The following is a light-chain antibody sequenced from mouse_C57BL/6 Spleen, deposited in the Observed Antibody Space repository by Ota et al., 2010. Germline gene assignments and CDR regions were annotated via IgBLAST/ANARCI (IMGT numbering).Light chain of an antibody. CDR2: SAS. V-gene: IGKV6-15*01. CDR3: QHYNSYPLT. Sequence: DIVMTQSHKFMSTSVGDRVSITCKASQDVGTAVAWYQQKPGQSPKALIYSASYRYSGVPDRFTGSGSGTDFTLTIRNVQSEAWQSYFCQHYNSYPLTFG. J-gene: IGKJ2*01. CDR1: QDVGTA.